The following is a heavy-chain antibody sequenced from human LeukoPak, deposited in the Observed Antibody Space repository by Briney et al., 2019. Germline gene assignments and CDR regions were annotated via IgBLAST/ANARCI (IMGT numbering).Heavy chain of an antibody. CDR2: IIPIFGTA. CDR1: GYTFTSYD. CDR3: ARDGSGSYYNLNNWFDP. J-gene: IGHJ5*02. D-gene: IGHD3-10*01. V-gene: IGHV1-69*05. Sequence: ASVKVSCKASGYTFTSYDISWVRQAPGQGLEWMGGIIPIFGTANYAQKFQGRVTITTDESTSTAYMELSSLRSEDTAVYYCARDGSGSYYNLNNWFDPWGQGTLVTVSS.